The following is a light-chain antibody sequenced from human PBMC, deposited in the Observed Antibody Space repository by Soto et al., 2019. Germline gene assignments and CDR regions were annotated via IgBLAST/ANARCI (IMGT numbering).Light chain of an antibody. CDR1: QTINSW. CDR3: QQYRTYWT. Sequence: DIQMSQSPSTLSASVGDRVTITCRASQTINSWLAWYQQKPGKAPKLLIYKASSLESGVPSRFSGSGSATEFTLTISSLQPDDFATYYCQQYRTYWTFGQGTKVEIK. V-gene: IGKV1-5*03. J-gene: IGKJ1*01. CDR2: KAS.